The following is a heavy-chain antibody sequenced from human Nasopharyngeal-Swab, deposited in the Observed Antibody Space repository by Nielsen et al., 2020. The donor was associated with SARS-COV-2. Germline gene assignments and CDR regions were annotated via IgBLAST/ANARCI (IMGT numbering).Heavy chain of an antibody. J-gene: IGHJ6*02. Sequence: GSLRLSCAVYGGSFSGYYWSWIRQPPGKGLEWIGEINHSGSTNYNPSLKSRVTISVDTSKNQFSLKLSSVTAADTAVYYCASGGKTMVRGVIRARGMDVWGQGTTVTVSS. V-gene: IGHV4-34*01. CDR2: INHSGST. D-gene: IGHD3-10*01. CDR3: ASGGKTMVRGVIRARGMDV. CDR1: GGSFSGYY.